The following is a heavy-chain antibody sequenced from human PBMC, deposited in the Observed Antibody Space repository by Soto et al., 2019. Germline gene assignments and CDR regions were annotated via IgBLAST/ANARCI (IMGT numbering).Heavy chain of an antibody. CDR3: ARDPLAPYY. V-gene: IGHV1-18*04. D-gene: IGHD1-1*01. CDR1: GYTFTSYY. Sequence: ASVKVSCKASGYTFTSYYMHWVRQAPGQGLEWMGWISAYNGNTNYAQKLQGRVTMTTDTSTSTAYLELRSLRSDDTAVYYCARDPLAPYYWGQGTLVTVSS. J-gene: IGHJ4*02. CDR2: ISAYNGNT.